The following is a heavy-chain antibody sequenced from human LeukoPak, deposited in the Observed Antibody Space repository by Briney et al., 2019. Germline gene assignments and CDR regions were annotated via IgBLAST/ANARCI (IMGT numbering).Heavy chain of an antibody. V-gene: IGHV3-9*01. Sequence: GGSLRLSCAASGFTFDDYAMHWVRHAPGKGLEWVSGISWNSGSIGYADSVKGRFTISRDNAKNSLYLQMNSLRTEDTALYYCAKDIVSYYDSSGPFDYWGQGTLVTVSS. CDR1: GFTFDDYA. D-gene: IGHD3-22*01. J-gene: IGHJ4*02. CDR3: AKDIVSYYDSSGPFDY. CDR2: ISWNSGSI.